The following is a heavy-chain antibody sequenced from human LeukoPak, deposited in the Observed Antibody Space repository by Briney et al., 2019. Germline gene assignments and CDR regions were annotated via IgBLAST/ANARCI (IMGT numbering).Heavy chain of an antibody. V-gene: IGHV3-23*01. CDR3: AKVKPRTNWFDP. J-gene: IGHJ5*02. CDR2: ISGSGGGT. D-gene: IGHD1-14*01. CDR1: GFTFSSYA. Sequence: GGSLRLSCAASGFTFSSYAMSWARQAPGKGLEWVSAISGSGGGTYYADSVKGRFTISRDNSKNTLYLQMNSLRAEDTAVYYCAKVKPRTNWFDPWGQGTLVTVSS.